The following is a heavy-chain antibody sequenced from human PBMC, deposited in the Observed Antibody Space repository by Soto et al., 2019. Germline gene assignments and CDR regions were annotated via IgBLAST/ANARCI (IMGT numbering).Heavy chain of an antibody. D-gene: IGHD5-12*01. CDR2: ISYDGSNK. Sequence: GGSLRLSCAASGFTFSSYAMHWVRQAPGKGLEWVAVISYDGSNKYYADSVKGRFTISRDNSKNTLYLQMNSLRAEDTAVYYCVKVSHDIVATFDYWGQGTLVTVSS. CDR1: GFTFSSYA. J-gene: IGHJ4*02. V-gene: IGHV3-30-3*01. CDR3: VKVSHDIVATFDY.